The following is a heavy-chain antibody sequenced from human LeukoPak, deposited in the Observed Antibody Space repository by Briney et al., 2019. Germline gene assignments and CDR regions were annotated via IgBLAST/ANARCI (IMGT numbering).Heavy chain of an antibody. CDR1: GGSINSYY. V-gene: IGHV4-59*12. CDR3: TTPWFDP. Sequence: PSETLSLTCTVSGGSINSYYWSWIRQPPGKGLEWIGYIYYSGSTNYNPSLKSRVTMSVDTSKNQFSLKLTSVTAADTAVYYCTTPWFDPWGQGTLVTVSS. J-gene: IGHJ5*02. CDR2: IYYSGST. D-gene: IGHD1-14*01.